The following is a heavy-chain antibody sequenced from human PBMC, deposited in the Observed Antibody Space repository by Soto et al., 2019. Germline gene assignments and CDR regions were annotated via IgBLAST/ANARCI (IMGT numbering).Heavy chain of an antibody. CDR1: GASIRSGGYY. Sequence: SQTLSLTCTVSGASIRSGGYYWTWIRQHPGKGLEWIGYIYYTGSTYYNPSLKSRVTISVDTSKNQFSLKLSSVTAADTAVYYCARASLGYCSSTSCRSNWFDPWGQGTLVTVSS. CDR2: IYYTGST. D-gene: IGHD2-2*01. V-gene: IGHV4-31*03. J-gene: IGHJ5*02. CDR3: ARASLGYCSSTSCRSNWFDP.